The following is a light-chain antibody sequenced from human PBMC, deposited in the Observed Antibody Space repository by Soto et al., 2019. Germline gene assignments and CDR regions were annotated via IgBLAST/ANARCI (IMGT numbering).Light chain of an antibody. CDR1: QSVNIY. CDR2: GAS. CDR3: QHYNSYSEA. Sequence: EIVMTQSPATLSVSPGERATLSCRASQSVNIYLAWYQQKPGQAPRLLIFGASSRATGIPARFSGSGSGTEFTLTISSLQPDDFATYYCQHYNSYSEAFGQGTKVELK. J-gene: IGKJ1*01. V-gene: IGKV3D-15*01.